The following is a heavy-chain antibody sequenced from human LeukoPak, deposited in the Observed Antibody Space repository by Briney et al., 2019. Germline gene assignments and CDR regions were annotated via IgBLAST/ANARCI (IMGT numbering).Heavy chain of an antibody. V-gene: IGHV1-18*04. Sequence: ASMKVPLKASCFTLPSHLIGRVRQAPGQGIEWIGWDNAYNGNTNYTQKLQGRVTMTTDTSTSTAYMELRSLRSDDTAVYYCAKISGYVNVWGFDYWGQGTLVTVS. CDR3: AKISGYVNVWGFDY. D-gene: IGHD5-12*01. CDR1: CFTLPSHL. J-gene: IGHJ4*02. CDR2: DNAYNGNT.